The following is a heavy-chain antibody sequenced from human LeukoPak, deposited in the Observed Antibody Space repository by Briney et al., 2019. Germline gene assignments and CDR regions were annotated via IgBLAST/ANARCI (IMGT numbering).Heavy chain of an antibody. CDR3: AGRVTGYSSGYVY. CDR1: GFTFSNYA. Sequence: GGSLRLSCAASGFTFSNYAMTWVRQAPGKGLEWVSLITGSGETTLYIDSVKGRYTISRDNSKNTLYVQMNSLRVEDTAVYYCAGRVTGYSSGYVYWGQGTLVTVSS. J-gene: IGHJ4*02. D-gene: IGHD5-18*01. CDR2: ITGSGETT. V-gene: IGHV3-23*01.